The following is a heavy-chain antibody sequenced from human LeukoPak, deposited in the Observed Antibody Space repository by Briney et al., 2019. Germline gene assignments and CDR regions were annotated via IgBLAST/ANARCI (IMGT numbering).Heavy chain of an antibody. D-gene: IGHD5-24*01. Sequence: GESLKISCKGSGYIFTSYWIGWGRQMPGKGLEWRGIIYPVDADTRDSPSFQGRVTISAGKSISTAYRQCSSLKASDTAIYYYARVEMATTKGGWFDPWGQGTLVTVSS. V-gene: IGHV5-51*01. CDR2: IYPVDADT. J-gene: IGHJ5*02. CDR3: ARVEMATTKGGWFDP. CDR1: GYIFTSYW.